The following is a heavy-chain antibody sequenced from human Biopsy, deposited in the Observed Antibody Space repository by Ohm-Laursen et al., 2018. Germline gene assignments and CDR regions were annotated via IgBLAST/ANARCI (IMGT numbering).Heavy chain of an antibody. V-gene: IGHV3-9*01. J-gene: IGHJ4*02. Sequence: SLRFSCAASGFNLDDYAMHWVRQVPGKGLEWVSGIKWNSGKIDYADSVKGRFTISRDNAKNSLYLQMNSLRAEDTAVYYCARAYPPPGRRLVVVAGDFDCWGQGTRVTVSS. D-gene: IGHD2-15*01. CDR2: IKWNSGKI. CDR1: GFNLDDYA. CDR3: ARAYPPPGRRLVVVAGDFDC.